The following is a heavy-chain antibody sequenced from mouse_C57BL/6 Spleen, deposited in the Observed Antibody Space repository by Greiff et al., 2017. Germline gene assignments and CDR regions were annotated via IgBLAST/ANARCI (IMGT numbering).Heavy chain of an antibody. CDR2: IYPGDGDS. J-gene: IGHJ2*01. V-gene: IGHV1-80*01. CDR3: ARPFYYDYGSLFDY. CDR1: GYAFSSYW. D-gene: IGHD2-4*01. Sequence: QVQLQQSGAELVKPGASVKISCKASGYAFSSYWMNWVKQRPGKGLEWIGQIYPGDGDSNYNGKFKGKATLTADKSSSTAYMQLSSLTSEDSAVYFCARPFYYDYGSLFDYGGQGTTLTVSS.